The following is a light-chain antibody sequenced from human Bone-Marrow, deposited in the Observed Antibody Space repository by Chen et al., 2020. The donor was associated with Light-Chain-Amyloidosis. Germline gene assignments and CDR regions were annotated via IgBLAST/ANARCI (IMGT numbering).Light chain of an antibody. CDR1: NIGSTS. J-gene: IGLJ3*02. V-gene: IGLV3-21*02. Sequence: SYVLTQPSSLSVAPGQTATIACGGNNIGSTSVHWYQQTPGQAPLLVVYDDSDRPSGIPERLSGSNSGNTATLTISRVDFGDEADYYCQVWDRSRDRPVFGGGTKLTVL. CDR3: QVWDRSRDRPV. CDR2: DDS.